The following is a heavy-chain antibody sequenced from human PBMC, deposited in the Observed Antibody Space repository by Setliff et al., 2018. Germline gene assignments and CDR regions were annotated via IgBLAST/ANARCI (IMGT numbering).Heavy chain of an antibody. D-gene: IGHD3-3*01. CDR1: GYTFTSYD. V-gene: IGHV1-8*02. CDR3: ARGLRDYNFWSGYLLDYYYYGMDV. CDR2: MNPNSGNT. J-gene: IGHJ6*02. Sequence: ASVKVSCKASGYTFTSYDINWVRQATGQGLEWMGWMNPNSGNTGYAQKFQGRVTMTRNTSISTAYMELSSLRSEDTAVYYCARGLRDYNFWSGYLLDYYYYGMDVWGQGTTVTV.